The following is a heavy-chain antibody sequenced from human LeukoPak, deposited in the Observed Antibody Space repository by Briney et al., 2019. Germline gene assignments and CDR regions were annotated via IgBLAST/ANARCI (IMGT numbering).Heavy chain of an antibody. CDR2: INHSGST. V-gene: IGHV4-34*01. D-gene: IGHD4-17*01. J-gene: IGHJ4*02. CDR1: GGSFSGYY. CDR3: AMTTVTTWSDY. Sequence: PSETLSLTCAVYGGSFSGYYWSWIRQPPGKGLEWIGEINHSGSTNYNPSLKSRVTISVDTSKNQFSLKLSSVTAADTAVYYCAMTTVTTWSDYWGQGTLVTVSS.